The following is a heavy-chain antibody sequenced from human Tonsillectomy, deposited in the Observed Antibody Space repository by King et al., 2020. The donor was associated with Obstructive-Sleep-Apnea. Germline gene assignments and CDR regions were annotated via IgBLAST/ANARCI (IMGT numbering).Heavy chain of an antibody. J-gene: IGHJ2*01. CDR3: ARDAAGDQGLWYFDL. Sequence: VQLVESGAEVKKPGASVKVSCKASGYTFTSYDINWVLQATGQGLEWMGWMNPNSGNTGYAQKFQGRVTMTRNTSISTAYMELSSLRSEDTAVYYCARDAAGDQGLWYFDLWGRGTLVTVSS. CDR1: GYTFTSYD. CDR2: MNPNSGNT. D-gene: IGHD6-13*01. V-gene: IGHV1-8*01.